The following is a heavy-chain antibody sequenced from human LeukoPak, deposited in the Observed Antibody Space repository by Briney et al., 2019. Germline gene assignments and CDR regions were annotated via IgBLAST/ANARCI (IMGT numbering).Heavy chain of an antibody. CDR3: ARATTGSRNAFDI. D-gene: IGHD1-1*01. CDR1: GFSLRNHW. V-gene: IGHV3-74*01. J-gene: IGHJ3*02. Sequence: GGSLRLSCVASGFSLRNHWMHWVRQAPGKGLVWVSRVSSDGTSTNDADSVKGRFTISRDSAKNTLYLQMNSLRAEDTALYYCARATTGSRNAFDIWGQGTMVTVSS. CDR2: VSSDGTST.